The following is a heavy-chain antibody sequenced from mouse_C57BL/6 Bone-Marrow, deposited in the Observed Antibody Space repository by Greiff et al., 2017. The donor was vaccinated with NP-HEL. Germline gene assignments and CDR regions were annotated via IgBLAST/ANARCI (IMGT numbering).Heavy chain of an antibody. V-gene: IGHV1-82*01. J-gene: IGHJ2*01. CDR2: MYPGVGDT. Sequence: VQLQQPGPELVKPGAPVKISCKAPGYAFSSSWMNWVKQRPGKGFEWIGRMYPGVGDTNYNGKFKGKATLTAAKSSSTAYMQLNSLTSEDTAVYFGARILITASRGYFDYWGQGTTLTVSS. D-gene: IGHD1-1*01. CDR3: ARILITASRGYFDY. CDR1: GYAFSSSW.